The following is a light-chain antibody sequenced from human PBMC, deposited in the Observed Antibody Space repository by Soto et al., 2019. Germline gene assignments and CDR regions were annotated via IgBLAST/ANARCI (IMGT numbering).Light chain of an antibody. Sequence: EIVMTQSPATLSVSPGARAPLSCRASQSVSSSLAWYQHKPGQAPRLLIYGASTRATGIPARFSGSGSGTEFTLTISSLQSEDLAVYYCQQYKNWLTWTFGQGTKVDIK. CDR2: GAS. CDR3: QQYKNWLTWT. CDR1: QSVSSS. J-gene: IGKJ1*01. V-gene: IGKV3-15*01.